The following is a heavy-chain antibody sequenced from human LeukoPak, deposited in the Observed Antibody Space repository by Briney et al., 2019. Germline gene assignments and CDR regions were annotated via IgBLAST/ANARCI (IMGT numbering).Heavy chain of an antibody. J-gene: IGHJ4*02. CDR3: AKEAVVGATTYYYFGY. CDR1: GFTFSSYG. V-gene: IGHV3-30*18. CDR2: ISYDGSNK. D-gene: IGHD1-26*01. Sequence: GGSLRLSCAASGFTFSSYGMHWVRQAPGKGLEWVAVISYDGSNKYYADSVKGRFTISRDNSKNTLYLQMNSLRAEDTAVYYCAKEAVVGATTYYYFGYWGQGTLVTVSS.